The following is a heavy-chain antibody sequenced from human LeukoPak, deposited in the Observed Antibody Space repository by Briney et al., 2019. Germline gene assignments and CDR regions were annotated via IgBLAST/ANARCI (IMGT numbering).Heavy chain of an antibody. Sequence: SVKVSCKASGGTFSSYAISWVRQAPGQGLEWMGGIIPIFGTANYAQKFQGRVTITTDESTSTAYMELSSLRSEDTAVYYCASGQPIFGVVIAYSMDVWGKGTTVTVSS. CDR2: IIPIFGTA. V-gene: IGHV1-69*05. J-gene: IGHJ6*03. D-gene: IGHD3-3*01. CDR1: GGTFSSYA. CDR3: ASGQPIFGVVIAYSMDV.